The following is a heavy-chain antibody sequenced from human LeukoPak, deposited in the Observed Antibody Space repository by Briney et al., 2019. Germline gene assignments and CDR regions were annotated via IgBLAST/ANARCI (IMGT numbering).Heavy chain of an antibody. V-gene: IGHV3-30-3*01. CDR1: GFTFSSYA. CDR3: ARDLSRWGELFAIGI. J-gene: IGHJ3*02. Sequence: PGGSLRLSCAASGFTFSSYAMHWVRQAPGKGLEWVAVISYDGSNKYYADSVKGRFTISRDNSKNTLYLQMNSLRAEDTAVYYCARDLSRWGELFAIGIWGQGTMVTVSS. D-gene: IGHD1-7*01. CDR2: ISYDGSNK.